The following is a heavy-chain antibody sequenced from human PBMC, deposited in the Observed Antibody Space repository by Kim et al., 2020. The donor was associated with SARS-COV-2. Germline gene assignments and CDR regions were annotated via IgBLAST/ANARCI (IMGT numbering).Heavy chain of an antibody. CDR3: ARLDDYDILTGSSGMDV. J-gene: IGHJ6*02. CDR2: INPNSGGT. CDR1: GYTFTGYY. D-gene: IGHD3-9*01. V-gene: IGHV1-2*04. Sequence: ASVKVSCKASGYTFTGYYMHWVRQAPGQGLEWMGWINPNSGGTNYAQKFQGWVTMTRDTSISTAYMELSRLRSDDTAVYYCARLDDYDILTGSSGMDVWGQGTTVTVSS.